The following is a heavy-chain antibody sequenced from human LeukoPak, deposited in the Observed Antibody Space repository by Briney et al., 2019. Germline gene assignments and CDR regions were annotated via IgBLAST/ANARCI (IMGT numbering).Heavy chain of an antibody. CDR3: ARVSSLGRFDP. D-gene: IGHD6-6*01. Sequence: ASVKVSCKASGYTFTSYAMHWVRQAHGQRLEWMGWINAGNGNTKYSQKFQGRVTITRDTSASTAYMELSSLRSEDTAVYYCARVSSLGRFDPWGQGTLVTVSS. CDR2: INAGNGNT. CDR1: GYTFTSYA. J-gene: IGHJ5*02. V-gene: IGHV1-3*01.